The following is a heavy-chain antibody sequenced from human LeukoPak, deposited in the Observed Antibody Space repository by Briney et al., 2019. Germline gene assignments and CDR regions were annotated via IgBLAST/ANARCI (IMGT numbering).Heavy chain of an antibody. CDR3: VYNTAMVRSYFDY. CDR1: GGTFSSYA. Sequence: ASVKVSCKASGGTFSSYAISWVRQAPGQGLEWMGGIIPIFGTANYAQKFQGRVTITADESTSTAYMELSSLRSEDTAVYYCVYNTAMVRSYFDYWGQGTLVTVSS. J-gene: IGHJ4*02. CDR2: IIPIFGTA. V-gene: IGHV1-69*13. D-gene: IGHD5-18*01.